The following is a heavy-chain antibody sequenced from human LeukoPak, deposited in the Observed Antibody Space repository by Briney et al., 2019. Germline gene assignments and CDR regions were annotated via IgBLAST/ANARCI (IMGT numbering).Heavy chain of an antibody. Sequence: PSETLSLTCSVSGGSINSYYWSWIRQHPGKGLEWIGYIYYSGSTYYNPSLKSRVTISVDTSKNQFSLKLSSVTAADTAVYYCARAGGSGSYRDAFDIWGQGTMVTVSS. CDR1: GGSINSYY. J-gene: IGHJ3*02. CDR2: IYYSGST. V-gene: IGHV4-31*03. D-gene: IGHD3-10*01. CDR3: ARAGGSGSYRDAFDI.